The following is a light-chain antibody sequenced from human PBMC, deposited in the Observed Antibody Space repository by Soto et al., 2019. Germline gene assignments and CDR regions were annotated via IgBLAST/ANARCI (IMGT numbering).Light chain of an antibody. Sequence: EIVLAQSPDTLSVSPGEGATLACRASQSVGSSLVWYQQKPGQAPSLLIYGASSRATGIPDRLSVSGSGTDFTLSIRRLEPEDFAVYYCQQYSSLWTFGQGTKVDIK. CDR3: QQYSSLWT. CDR1: QSVGSS. V-gene: IGKV3-20*01. J-gene: IGKJ1*01. CDR2: GAS.